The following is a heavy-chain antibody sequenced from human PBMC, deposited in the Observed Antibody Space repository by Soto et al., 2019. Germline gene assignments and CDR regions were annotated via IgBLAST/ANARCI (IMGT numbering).Heavy chain of an antibody. V-gene: IGHV5-51*01. CDR2: IYPGDSDT. D-gene: IGHD5-18*01. CDR3: AGLSRSDTAMVIY. Sequence: GESLKISCKGSGYSFTTYWIGWVRRMPGKGLEWMGIIYPGDSDTRYSPSFQGQVTMSADKSISTAYLQWSSLKASDTAMYYCAGLSRSDTAMVIYWGQGTLGTVSS. J-gene: IGHJ4*02. CDR1: GYSFTTYW.